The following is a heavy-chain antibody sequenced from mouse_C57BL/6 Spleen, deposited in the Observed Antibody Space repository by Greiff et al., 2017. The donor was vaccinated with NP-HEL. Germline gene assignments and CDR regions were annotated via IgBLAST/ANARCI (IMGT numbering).Heavy chain of an antibody. J-gene: IGHJ4*01. V-gene: IGHV1-20*01. CDR3: ATIYYGNYYAMDY. CDR1: GYSFTGYF. CDR2: INPYNGDT. D-gene: IGHD2-1*01. Sequence: VQLQQSGPELVKPGDSVKISCKASGYSFTGYFMNWVMQSHGKSLEWIGRINPYNGDTFYNQKFKGKATLTVDKSSSTAHMELRSLTSEDSAVYYCATIYYGNYYAMDYWGQGTSVTVSS.